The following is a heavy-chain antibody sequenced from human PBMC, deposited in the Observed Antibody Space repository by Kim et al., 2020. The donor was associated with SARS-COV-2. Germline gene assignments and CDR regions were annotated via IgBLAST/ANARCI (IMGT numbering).Heavy chain of an antibody. CDR3: AKLHNLKYEEFDP. CDR1: GGSISGYY. CDR2: IYYSGTT. V-gene: IGHV4-59*08. D-gene: IGHD1-20*01. Sequence: SETLSLTCTVSGGSISGYYWSWIRQPPGKGLEWIGYIYYSGTTNYNPSLRSRVTMSVDTSKNQFSLRLSSVTAADTAFYYCAKLHNLKYEEFDPWGQGTLVTVSS. J-gene: IGHJ5*02.